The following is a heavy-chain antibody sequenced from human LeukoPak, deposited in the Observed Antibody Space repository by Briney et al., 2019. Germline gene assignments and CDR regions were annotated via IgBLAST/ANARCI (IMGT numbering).Heavy chain of an antibody. J-gene: IGHJ4*02. CDR2: IYGGGSK. CDR3: ALGLVTDY. D-gene: IGHD3-9*01. CDR1: GFTLCSNF. V-gene: IGHV3-66*01. Sequence: PVRSLRLSCAASGFTLCSNFMSWVRQAPGKGLEWVTFIYGGGSKYYSDSVKGRFTISRDNSKNTLYLQMNSLRVEDTAVYYCALGLVTDYWGQGTLVTVSS.